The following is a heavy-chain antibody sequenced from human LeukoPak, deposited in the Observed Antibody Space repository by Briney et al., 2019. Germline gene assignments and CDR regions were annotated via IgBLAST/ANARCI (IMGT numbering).Heavy chain of an antibody. J-gene: IGHJ4*02. D-gene: IGHD3-22*01. Sequence: GGSLRLSCAASGFTFSDHYIDWVRQAPGKGLEWVGRIRDKANGYTTEYAASVKDRFTFSRDDSKRSASLQINSLKTGDTAVYYCARVGNSGGYYYPLDYWGQGTLVTVSS. CDR1: GFTFSDHY. CDR3: ARVGNSGGYYYPLDY. V-gene: IGHV3-72*01. CDR2: IRDKANGYTT.